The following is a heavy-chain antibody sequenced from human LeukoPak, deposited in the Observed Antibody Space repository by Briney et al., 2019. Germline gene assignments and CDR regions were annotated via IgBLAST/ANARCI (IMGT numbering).Heavy chain of an antibody. Sequence: SETLSLTCTVSGGSISTSSYYWGWVRQPPGKGLEWIGNIFYSGSTYYSPSLKSRVTISLDTSRNQFSLKLSSVTAADTAVYYCARGRGVVPAAYFDYWGQGTLVTVSS. CDR1: GGSISTSSYY. CDR3: ARGRGVVPAAYFDY. J-gene: IGHJ4*02. CDR2: IFYSGST. V-gene: IGHV4-39*07. D-gene: IGHD2-2*01.